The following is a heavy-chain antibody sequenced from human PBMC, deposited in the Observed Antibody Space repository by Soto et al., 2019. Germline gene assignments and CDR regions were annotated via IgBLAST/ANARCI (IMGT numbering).Heavy chain of an antibody. Sequence: PSVKVSCKASGYTFTGYYMHWVRQAPGQGLEWMGWINPNSGGTNYAQKFQGRVTMTRDTSISTAYMELSRLRSDDTAVYYCARGSGWSDYFDYWGQGTLVTVSS. CDR3: ARGSGWSDYFDY. CDR1: GYTFTGYY. D-gene: IGHD6-19*01. CDR2: INPNSGGT. V-gene: IGHV1-2*02. J-gene: IGHJ4*02.